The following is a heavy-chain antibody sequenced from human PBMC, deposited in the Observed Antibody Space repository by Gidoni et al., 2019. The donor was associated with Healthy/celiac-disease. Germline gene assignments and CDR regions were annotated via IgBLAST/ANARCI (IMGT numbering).Heavy chain of an antibody. D-gene: IGHD3-22*01. CDR1: GGSFSGYY. J-gene: IGHJ4*02. CDR2: INHSGST. CDR3: ARGSRYYDSSGYVY. Sequence: QVQLQQWGAGLLKPSETLSLTCAVYGGSFSGYYWSWIRQPPGKGLEWLGEINHSGSTNYNPSLKNRVTISVDTSKNQYSLKLSSVTAADTAVYYCARGSRYYDSSGYVYWGQGTLVTVSS. V-gene: IGHV4-34*01.